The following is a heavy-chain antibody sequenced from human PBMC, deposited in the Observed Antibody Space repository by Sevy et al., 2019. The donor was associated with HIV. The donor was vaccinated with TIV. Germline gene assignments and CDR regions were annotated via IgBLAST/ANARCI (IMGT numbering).Heavy chain of an antibody. CDR2: ISYDGSNK. Sequence: GGSLRLSCAASGFTFSSYGMHWVRQAPGKGLEWVAVISYDGSNKFYVDSVKGRFTISGDNSKNTVYLQMNSLRAEDTAVYYCAKDWMWESDHFRNYYGMNVWGQGTTVTVSS. J-gene: IGHJ6*02. V-gene: IGHV3-30*18. CDR3: AKDWMWESDHFRNYYGMNV. CDR1: GFTFSSYG. D-gene: IGHD3-3*02.